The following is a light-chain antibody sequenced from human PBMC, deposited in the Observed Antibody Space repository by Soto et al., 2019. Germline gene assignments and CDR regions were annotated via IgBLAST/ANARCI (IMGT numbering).Light chain of an antibody. CDR2: EVS. CDR3: SSYAGSNTPVV. V-gene: IGLV2-8*01. CDR1: SSDVGGYNY. Sequence: QSVLTQPPSSSGSPVQSVTISCTGTSSDVGGYNYVSWYQQHPGKAPKLMIYEVSKRPSGVPDRFSGSKAGNTASLTVSGLQAEDEADYYCSSYAGSNTPVVFGGGTKLTVL. J-gene: IGLJ2*01.